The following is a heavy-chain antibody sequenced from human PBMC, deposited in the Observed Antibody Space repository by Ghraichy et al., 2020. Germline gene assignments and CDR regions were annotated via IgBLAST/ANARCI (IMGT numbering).Heavy chain of an antibody. CDR2: IYYSGST. CDR1: GGSISSYY. D-gene: IGHD4-17*01. V-gene: IGHV4-59*01. CDR3: ARWGGYGDYFDY. J-gene: IGHJ4*02. Sequence: SEILSLTCTVSGGSISSYYWSWIRQPPGKGLEWIGYIYYSGSTNYNPSLKSRVTISVDTSKNQFSLKLSSVTAADTAVYYCARWGGYGDYFDYWGQGTLVTVSS.